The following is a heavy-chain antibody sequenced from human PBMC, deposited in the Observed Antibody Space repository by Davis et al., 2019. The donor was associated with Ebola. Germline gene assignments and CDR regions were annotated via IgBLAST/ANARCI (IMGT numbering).Heavy chain of an antibody. D-gene: IGHD2-2*01. CDR2: ISAYNGNT. V-gene: IGHV1-18*04. CDR1: AGTFSSYA. J-gene: IGHJ4*02. Sequence: ASVKDSCKASAGTFSSYAISWVRQAPGQGLEWMGWISAYNGNTNYAQKLQGRVTMTTDTSTSTAYMELRSLRSDDTAVYYCALSYCSSTSCYVYYFDYWGQGTLVTVSS. CDR3: ALSYCSSTSCYVYYFDY.